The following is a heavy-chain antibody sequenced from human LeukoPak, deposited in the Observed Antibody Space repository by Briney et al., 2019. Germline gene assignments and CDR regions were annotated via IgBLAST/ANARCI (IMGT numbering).Heavy chain of an antibody. CDR3: AKASPGDPFDI. CDR2: ISDDGSNK. J-gene: IGHJ3*02. Sequence: GRSLRLSCAASAFTFSTYGMHWVRRAPGKGLEWVALISDDGSNKYYADSVKGRFTISRDNSKNTLFLQMNSLRAEDTAVYYCAKASPGDPFDIWGQGTMVTVS. CDR1: AFTFSTYG. V-gene: IGHV3-30*18. D-gene: IGHD7-27*01.